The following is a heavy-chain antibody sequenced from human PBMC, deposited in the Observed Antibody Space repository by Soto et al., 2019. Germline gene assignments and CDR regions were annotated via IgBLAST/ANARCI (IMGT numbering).Heavy chain of an antibody. CDR2: NSGSGGST. D-gene: IGHD2-8*01. Sequence: PGVSLRLSCAASGFTFSSYAMSWVRQAPGKEQEWVSANSGSGGSTYYADSVKGRFTISRDNSKNTLYLQMNSLRAEDTAVYYCAKGLGYCTNGVCSRYYYYGMDVWGQGTTVTVSS. V-gene: IGHV3-23*01. J-gene: IGHJ6*02. CDR1: GFTFSSYA. CDR3: AKGLGYCTNGVCSRYYYYGMDV.